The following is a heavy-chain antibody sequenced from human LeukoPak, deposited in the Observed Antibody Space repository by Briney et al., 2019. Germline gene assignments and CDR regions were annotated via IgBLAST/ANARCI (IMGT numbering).Heavy chain of an antibody. CDR3: TTDGWWDY. D-gene: IGHD6-19*01. CDR2: IKSKTDGRTT. V-gene: IGHV3-15*01. CDR1: GFTFSNAW. J-gene: IGHJ4*02. Sequence: GGSLRLSCAASGFTFSNAWMSWVRQAPGKGLEWVGRIKSKTDGRTTDYAAPVKGRFTISRDDSKNTLYLHMNSLKTEDTAVYYCTTDGWWDYWGQGTLVTVSS.